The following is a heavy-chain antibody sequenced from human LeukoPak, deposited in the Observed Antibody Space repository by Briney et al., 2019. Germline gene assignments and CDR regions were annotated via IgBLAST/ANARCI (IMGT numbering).Heavy chain of an antibody. Sequence: SETLSLTCTVSGGSISSYYWSWIRQPAGKGLEWIGRIYTSGSTNYNASLKSRVSMSVDTSKNQFSLKLSSVTAADTAVFYCARENSGSYREFDYWGRGTLVTVSS. D-gene: IGHD1-26*01. CDR3: ARENSGSYREFDY. V-gene: IGHV4-4*07. CDR2: IYTSGST. CDR1: GGSISSYY. J-gene: IGHJ4*02.